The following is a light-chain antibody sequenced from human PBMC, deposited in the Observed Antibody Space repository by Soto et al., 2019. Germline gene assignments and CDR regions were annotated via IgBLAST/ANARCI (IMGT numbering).Light chain of an antibody. Sequence: QAVVTQPPSASGTPGQRVSISCSGSSSNIGTNYVYWYQQLPGTAPKLLIYRNGHRPSGVPDRFSGSKSGTSASLAISGLRSEDEADYYCATWDDSLSGWVFGGGTKVTVL. CDR3: ATWDDSLSGWV. V-gene: IGLV1-47*01. CDR1: SSNIGTNY. J-gene: IGLJ3*02. CDR2: RNG.